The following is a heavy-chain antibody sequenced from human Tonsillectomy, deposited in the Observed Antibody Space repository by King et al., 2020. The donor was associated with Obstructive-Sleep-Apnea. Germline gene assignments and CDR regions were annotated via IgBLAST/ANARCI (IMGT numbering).Heavy chain of an antibody. CDR3: SRAPYCTNTVCYPFDH. V-gene: IGHV3-49*03. D-gene: IGHD2-8*01. CDR2: IRSKPYGGTT. J-gene: IGHJ4*02. Sequence: VQLVESGGDLVQPGRSLRLSCTAPGFTFGDCGMRLFRQAPGKGLEWVGCIRSKPYGGTTEYAASVKGRFTISRDDSKSIAYLQMNSLKTEDTAVYYCSRAPYCTNTVCYPFDHWGQGILVTVSS. CDR1: GFTFGDCG.